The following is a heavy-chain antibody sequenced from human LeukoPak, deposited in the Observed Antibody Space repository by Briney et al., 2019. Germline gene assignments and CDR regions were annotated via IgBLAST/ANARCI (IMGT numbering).Heavy chain of an antibody. D-gene: IGHD7-27*01. V-gene: IGHV1-69*04. CDR1: GYTFTSYA. Sequence: ASVKVSCKASGYTFTSYAISWVRQAAGQGLEWMGRIIPILGIANYAQKFQGRVTITADKSTSTAYMERSSLRSEDTAVYYCASPGTGEYCDYWGQGTLVTVSS. CDR2: IIPILGIA. J-gene: IGHJ4*02. CDR3: ASPGTGEYCDY.